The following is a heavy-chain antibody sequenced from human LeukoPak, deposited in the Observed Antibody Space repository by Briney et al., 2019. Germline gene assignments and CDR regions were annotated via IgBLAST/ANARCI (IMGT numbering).Heavy chain of an antibody. CDR2: IYTSGST. CDR3: ARDPSFRGWHNWFXP. J-gene: IGHJ5*02. Sequence: SETLSLTCTVSGGSISSYYWSWIRQPAGKGLEWIGRIYTSGSTNYNPSLKSRATMSVDTSKNQFSLKLSSVTAADTAVYYCARDPSFRGWHNWFXPWGQGTLVTVS. D-gene: IGHD6-19*01. CDR1: GGSISSYY. V-gene: IGHV4-4*07.